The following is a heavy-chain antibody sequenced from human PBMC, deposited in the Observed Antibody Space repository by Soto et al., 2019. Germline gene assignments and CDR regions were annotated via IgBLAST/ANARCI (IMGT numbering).Heavy chain of an antibody. CDR2: IYYSGST. V-gene: IGHV4-59*01. CDR1: GGSISSYY. J-gene: IGHJ4*02. D-gene: IGHD1-26*01. CDR3: ARVGSLVGATRGYFDY. Sequence: SETLSLTCTVSGGSISSYYWSWIRQPPGKGLEWIGYIYYSGSTNYNPSLKSRVTISVDTSKNQFSLKLSSVTAADTAVYYCARVGSLVGATRGYFDYWGQGTLVTVSS.